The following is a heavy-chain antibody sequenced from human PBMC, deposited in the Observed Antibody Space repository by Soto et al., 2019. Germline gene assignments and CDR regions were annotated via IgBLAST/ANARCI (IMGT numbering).Heavy chain of an antibody. Sequence: GGPLILCSRAAGFHFMSHAVSWVRTAPGKGLEWVSAISGSGGETQYAASVQGRFTISRDESKNIAYLEINSLKTEDTAVYYCARARDGYNFFLDYWGQGTLVNVSA. CDR1: GFHFMSHA. J-gene: IGHJ4*01. CDR3: ARARDGYNFFLDY. V-gene: IGHV3-23*01. D-gene: IGHD5-12*01. CDR2: ISGSGGET.